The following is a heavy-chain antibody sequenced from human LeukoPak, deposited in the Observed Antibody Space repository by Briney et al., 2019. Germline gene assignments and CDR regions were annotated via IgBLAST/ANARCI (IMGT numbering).Heavy chain of an antibody. J-gene: IGHJ4*02. CDR3: ARVSGGHYLPFDY. CDR1: GGTFSSYT. V-gene: IGHV1-69*02. CDR2: IIPILGIA. Sequence: SVKVSCKASGGTFSSYTISWVRQAPGQGLEWMGRIIPILGIANYAQKFQGRVTITADKSTSTAYMELSSLRSEDTAVYYCARVSGGHYLPFDYWGQGTLVTVSS. D-gene: IGHD2/OR15-2a*01.